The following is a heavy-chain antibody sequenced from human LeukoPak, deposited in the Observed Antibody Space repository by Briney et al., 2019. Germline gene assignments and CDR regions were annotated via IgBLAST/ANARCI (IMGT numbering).Heavy chain of an antibody. CDR2: IYYSGST. V-gene: IGHV4-59*01. D-gene: IGHD3-16*01. J-gene: IGHJ5*02. Sequence: SETLSLTCTVSGGSISSYYWSWIRQPPGKGLEWIGYIYYSGSTNYNPSLKSRVTISVDTSKNQFSLKLSSVTAADTAVYYCARGWYDWGLNHWGQGTLVTVSS. CDR1: GGSISSYY. CDR3: ARGWYDWGLNH.